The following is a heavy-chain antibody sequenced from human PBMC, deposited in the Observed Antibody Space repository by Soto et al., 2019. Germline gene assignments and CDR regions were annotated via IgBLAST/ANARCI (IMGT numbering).Heavy chain of an antibody. Sequence: SVKVSCKASGGTFSSYAISWVRQAPGQGLEWMGGIIPIFGTANYAQKFQGRVTITADKSTSTAYRELSSLRSEDTAVYYCARDLYSGSYYYFDYWGQGTLVTSPQ. V-gene: IGHV1-69*06. CDR2: IIPIFGTA. CDR3: ARDLYSGSYYYFDY. D-gene: IGHD1-26*01. J-gene: IGHJ4*02. CDR1: GGTFSSYA.